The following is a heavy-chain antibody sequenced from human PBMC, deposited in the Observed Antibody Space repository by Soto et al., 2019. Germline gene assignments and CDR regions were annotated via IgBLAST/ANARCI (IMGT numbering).Heavy chain of an antibody. J-gene: IGHJ6*02. CDR3: ARGDGDLECVSYYGMDV. D-gene: IGHD3-3*01. V-gene: IGHV4-30-4*01. CDR1: GGSISSGDYY. CDR2: IYYSGST. Sequence: SETLSLTCTVSGGSISSGDYYWSWIRQPSGKGLEWIGYIYYSGSTYYNPSLKSRVTISVDTSKNQFSLKLSSVTAADTAVYYCARGDGDLECVSYYGMDVWGQGTTVTVSS.